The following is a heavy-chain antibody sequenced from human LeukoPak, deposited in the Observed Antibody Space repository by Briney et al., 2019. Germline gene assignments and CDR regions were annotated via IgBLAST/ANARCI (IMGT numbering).Heavy chain of an antibody. J-gene: IGHJ4*02. Sequence: SVKVSCKASGHTFTGYYMHWVRQAPGQGLEWMGRIIPILGIANYAQKFQGRVTITADKSTSTAYMELSSLRSDDTAVYYCARAYGGYLGYWGQGTLVTVSS. CDR1: GHTFTGYY. D-gene: IGHD2-15*01. V-gene: IGHV1-69*04. CDR3: ARAYGGYLGY. CDR2: IIPILGIA.